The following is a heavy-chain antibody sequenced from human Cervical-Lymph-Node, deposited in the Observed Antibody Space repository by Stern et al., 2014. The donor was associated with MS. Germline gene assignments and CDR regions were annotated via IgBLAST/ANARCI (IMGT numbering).Heavy chain of an antibody. Sequence: VPLLESGPGLLRPSETLSLTCTVSGASITSYYWSWIRQPPGKGLEWIGYIYYSGTTNYNASLKGRVAISIDTSKTQFSLRLSSVTAADTAVYYCARATDLWGQGTLVTVSS. CDR1: GASITSYY. V-gene: IGHV4-59*01. CDR3: ARATDL. CDR2: IYYSGTT. J-gene: IGHJ5*02.